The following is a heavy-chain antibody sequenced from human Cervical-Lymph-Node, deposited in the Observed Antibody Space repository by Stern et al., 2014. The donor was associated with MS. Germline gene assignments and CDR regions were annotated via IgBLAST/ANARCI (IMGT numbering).Heavy chain of an antibody. CDR3: ARWACGDGGGCYLDS. V-gene: IGHV1-8*01. Sequence: QVQLVQSGAEVKKPGASVRVSCTASGYTFTSNDIYWVRQAPGQGLESMGWMNPNSGITDYSWRFQGRVTMTRNTAKNTAYMELSNLRSDDTAVFYCARWACGDGGGCYLDSWGQGTLVIVSS. CDR1: GYTFTSND. D-gene: IGHD2-15*01. CDR2: MNPNSGIT. J-gene: IGHJ4*02.